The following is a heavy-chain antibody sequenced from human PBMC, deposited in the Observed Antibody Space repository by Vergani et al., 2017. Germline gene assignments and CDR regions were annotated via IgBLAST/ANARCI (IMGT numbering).Heavy chain of an antibody. Sequence: EVQLVASGGGLVKPGGSLRLSCAASGFTFDDYGMSWVRQAPGKGLEWVSGINWNGGSTGYADSVKGRVTISRDNAKNSLYLQMNSLRAEDTALYYCARERNAYYDFWSGYYTQYYFDYWGQGTLVTVSS. CDR1: GFTFDDYG. V-gene: IGHV3-20*04. J-gene: IGHJ4*02. CDR2: INWNGGST. D-gene: IGHD3-3*01. CDR3: ARERNAYYDFWSGYYTQYYFDY.